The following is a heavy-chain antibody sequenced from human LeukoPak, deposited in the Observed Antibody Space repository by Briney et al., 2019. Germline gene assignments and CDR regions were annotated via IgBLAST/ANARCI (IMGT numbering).Heavy chain of an antibody. D-gene: IGHD7-27*01. J-gene: IGHJ5*02. CDR3: ARGLGTYWGKDFLNWFDP. CDR1: GFVFSIYA. V-gene: IGHV3-30*04. CDR2: IASDGSFT. Sequence: GGPLRLSCEGSGFVFSIYAIHWIRQSPGRGLEWVAVIASDGSFTDYLHSLKDRFTISRDNSKNTVYLDVTSLTPEDAAVYYCARGLGTYWGKDFLNWFDPWGQGTLVTVSS.